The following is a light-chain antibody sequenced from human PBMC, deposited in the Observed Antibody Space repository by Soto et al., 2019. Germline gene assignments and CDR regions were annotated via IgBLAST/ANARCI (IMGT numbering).Light chain of an antibody. CDR2: DVS. CDR1: SSDVGTYNY. J-gene: IGLJ1*01. V-gene: IGLV2-14*01. CDR3: SSYTNINTYV. Sequence: QSALTQPASVSGSPGQSITISCTGTSSDVGTYNYVSWYQQHPGKAPKLMIYDVSNRPSGVSNRFSGSKSGNTASLTISRLQAEDEADYYCSSYTNINTYVFGPGTKVTVL.